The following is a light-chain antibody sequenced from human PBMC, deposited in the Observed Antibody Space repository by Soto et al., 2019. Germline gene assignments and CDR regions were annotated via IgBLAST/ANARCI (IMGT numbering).Light chain of an antibody. CDR2: AAS. V-gene: IGKV1-39*01. J-gene: IGKJ1*01. CDR1: QSISSY. Sequence: DIQMTQSPSSLSASVGDRVTITCRASQSISSYLNWYQQKPGKAPKLLIYAASSLQSGVPSRFSGSGSGTDFNITISSLQPEDFATYYCQQSYSTLRTFGQGTKVEIK. CDR3: QQSYSTLRT.